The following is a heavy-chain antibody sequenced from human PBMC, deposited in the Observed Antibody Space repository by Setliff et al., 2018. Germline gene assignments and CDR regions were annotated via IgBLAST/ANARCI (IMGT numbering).Heavy chain of an antibody. J-gene: IGHJ4*02. CDR1: GYTFTDYG. D-gene: IGHD2-15*01. V-gene: IGHV1-18*01. CDR3: TRVTHGLAAPEDY. CDR2: ISPHNGKT. Sequence: GASVKVSCKASGYTFTDYGVTWVRQAPGQGLEWVGWISPHNGKTYYSPKFEGRVIMTADTSTTTAYLQMSSLQTEDTALYYCTRVTHGLAAPEDYWGQGTLVTVSS.